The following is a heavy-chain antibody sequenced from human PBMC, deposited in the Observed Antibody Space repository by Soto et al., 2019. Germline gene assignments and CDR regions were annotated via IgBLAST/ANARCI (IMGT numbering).Heavy chain of an antibody. D-gene: IGHD4-17*01. Sequence: QVQLVQSGAEVKKSGASVKVSCKASGYTFTSHDINWVRQATGQGLEWMGWLNPNSGNTGYAQKFKGRVTKTRNTSISTAYMGLRSLRSEDTAVYYCARWDYGDYARFDYWGQGTLVTVSS. CDR1: GYTFTSHD. V-gene: IGHV1-8*01. J-gene: IGHJ4*02. CDR3: ARWDYGDYARFDY. CDR2: LNPNSGNT.